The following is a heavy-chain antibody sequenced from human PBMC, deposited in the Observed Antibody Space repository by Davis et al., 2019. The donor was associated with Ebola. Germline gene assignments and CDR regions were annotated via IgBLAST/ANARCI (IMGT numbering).Heavy chain of an antibody. CDR3: AREGSGLLYYFDY. D-gene: IGHD3/OR15-3a*01. Sequence: AASVNVSCKASGYTFTGYYMHWVRQAPGQGLEWMGWINPNSGGTNYAQKFQGWVTMTRDTSISTAYMELSRLRSDDTAVYYCAREGSGLLYYFDYWGQGTLVTVSS. CDR2: INPNSGGT. V-gene: IGHV1-2*04. CDR1: GYTFTGYY. J-gene: IGHJ4*02.